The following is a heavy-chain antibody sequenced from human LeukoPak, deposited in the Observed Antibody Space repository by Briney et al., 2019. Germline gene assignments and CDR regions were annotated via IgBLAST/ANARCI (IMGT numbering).Heavy chain of an antibody. D-gene: IGHD3-22*01. CDR2: INHSGST. CDR3: ARGSYYDGSGRY. J-gene: IGHJ4*02. V-gene: IGHV4-34*01. CDR1: GESFSGYY. Sequence: SGTLCLTCAVYGESFSGYYWSWIRQPPGKGLEWIGEINHSGSTNYNPSLKSRVTMSVDTSKNQFSLRLSSVTAADTAEYYCARGSYYDGSGRYWGQGTLVTVSS.